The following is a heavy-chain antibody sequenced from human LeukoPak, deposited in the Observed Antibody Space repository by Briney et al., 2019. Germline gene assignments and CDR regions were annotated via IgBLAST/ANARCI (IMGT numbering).Heavy chain of an antibody. CDR3: ARVGEKLSYYYFDY. J-gene: IGHJ4*02. D-gene: IGHD2-21*01. Sequence: SETLSLTCTVSSGSISSYYWSWIRQPAGKGLEWIGRIYTSGSTNYNPSLKSRVTMSVDTSKNQFSLKLYSVTAADTAVYYCARVGEKLSYYYFDYWGQGTLVTVSS. CDR2: IYTSGST. CDR1: SGSISSYY. V-gene: IGHV4-4*07.